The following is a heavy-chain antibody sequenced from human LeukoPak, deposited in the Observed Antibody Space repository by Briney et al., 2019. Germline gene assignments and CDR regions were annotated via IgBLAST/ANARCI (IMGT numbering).Heavy chain of an antibody. V-gene: IGHV4-4*07. CDR1: GGSISSYY. J-gene: IGHJ5*02. CDR3: ARLWGWNLYNWFDP. CDR2: IYTSGST. D-gene: IGHD1-1*01. Sequence: SETLSLTCTVSGGSISSYYWSWIRQPAGKGLEWIGRIYTSGSTNYNPSLKSRVTMSVDTSKNQFSLKLSSVTAADTAVYYCARLWGWNLYNWFDPWGQGTLVTVSS.